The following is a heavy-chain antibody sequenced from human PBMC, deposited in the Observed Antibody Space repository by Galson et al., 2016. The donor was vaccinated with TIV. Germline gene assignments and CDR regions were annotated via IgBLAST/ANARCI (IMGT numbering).Heavy chain of an antibody. CDR3: ARARYGDYFDY. V-gene: IGHV1-2*02. D-gene: IGHD4-17*01. J-gene: IGHJ4*02. CDR1: GDTFTGYY. CDR2: IDPRSVAT. Sequence: SVKVSCKASGDTFTGYYVHWVRQAPGQGLEWMGWIDPRSVATNHAQKFQGRVTMTRDTSISTAHMELTRLTPDDTAVYYCARARYGDYFDYWGQGTLVTVSS.